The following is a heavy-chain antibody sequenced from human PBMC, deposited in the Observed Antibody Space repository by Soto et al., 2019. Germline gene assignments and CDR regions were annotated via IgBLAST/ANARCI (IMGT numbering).Heavy chain of an antibody. D-gene: IGHD3-10*01. CDR2: ISAGGSST. Sequence: GSLRLSCAAAGVTCISHVMSWVRQAPGKGLEWVSTISAGGSSTYYADSVKGRFTIPRDNSKNTLYLQMNSLRPEDTAVYYCAKEGALGLYYFDYWGQGALVTVSS. V-gene: IGHV3-23*01. CDR1: GVTCISHV. CDR3: AKEGALGLYYFDY. J-gene: IGHJ4*02.